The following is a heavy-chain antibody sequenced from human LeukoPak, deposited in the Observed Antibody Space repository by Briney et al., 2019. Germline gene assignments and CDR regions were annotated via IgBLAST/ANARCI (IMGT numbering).Heavy chain of an antibody. CDR2: ISSSSSYI. CDR3: ARGLNDYLDI. Sequence: GGSLRLSCAASGFTFSSYWMHWVRQAPGKGLEWVSSISSSSSYIYYADSVKGRFTISRDNAKNSLYLQMNSLRAEDTAVYYCARGLNDYLDIWGQGTMVTVSS. CDR1: GFTFSSYW. D-gene: IGHD4-11*01. V-gene: IGHV3-21*01. J-gene: IGHJ3*02.